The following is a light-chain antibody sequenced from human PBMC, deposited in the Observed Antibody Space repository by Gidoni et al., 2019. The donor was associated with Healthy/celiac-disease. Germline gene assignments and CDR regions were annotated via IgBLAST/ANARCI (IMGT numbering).Light chain of an antibody. CDR2: GKN. V-gene: IGLV3-19*01. J-gene: IGLJ2*01. CDR1: SLRSYY. Sequence: SSELTPDPAVSVALGQTVRITCQGDSLRSYYASWYQQKPGQAPVLVIYGKNNRPSGIPDRFSASSSGNTASLTITGAQAEDEADYYGNSRDSSGNHVVFGGGTKLTVL. CDR3: NSRDSSGNHVV.